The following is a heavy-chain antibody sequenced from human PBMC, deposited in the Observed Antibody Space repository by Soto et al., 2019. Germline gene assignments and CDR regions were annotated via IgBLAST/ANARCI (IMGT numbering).Heavy chain of an antibody. CDR2: ISYSGIN. J-gene: IGHJ5*02. CDR3: ARSVFP. V-gene: IGHV4-31*03. Sequence: QVQLPESGPGLVKPSQTLSLTCTFSGGSISSGGYYWSWIRQHPGQGLEWIGYISYSGINYYNPALKSRVTISVDTSKNHFSLKLSTVPAADTAVYYCARSVFPWGQGTLVTVSS. CDR1: GGSISSGGYY.